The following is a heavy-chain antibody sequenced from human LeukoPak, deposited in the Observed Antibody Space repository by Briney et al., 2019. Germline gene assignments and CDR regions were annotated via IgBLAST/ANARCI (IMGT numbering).Heavy chain of an antibody. J-gene: IGHJ4*02. CDR3: ARTLLWFGEPRSHFDY. CDR2: IYPGDSDT. Sequence: GESLKISCKGSGYSFTSYWIGWVRQMPGKGLEWMGIIYPGDSDTRYSPSFQGQVTISADKSISTAYLQWSSLKASDTAMYYCARTLLWFGEPRSHFDYWGQGTLVTVSS. D-gene: IGHD3-10*01. CDR1: GYSFTSYW. V-gene: IGHV5-51*01.